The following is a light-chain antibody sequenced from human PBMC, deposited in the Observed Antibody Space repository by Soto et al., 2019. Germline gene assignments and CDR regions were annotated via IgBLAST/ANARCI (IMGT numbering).Light chain of an antibody. CDR3: AAYTTSSTLV. V-gene: IGLV2-14*03. J-gene: IGLJ3*02. CDR2: DVS. CDR1: SADVGAFDY. Sequence: QSALTQPASVSGSPGQSITISCAGTSADVGAFDYVSWYQHHPGKVPELMIYDVSDRPSGVSTRFSGSKSANMASLTISGLQPDDEVDYYCAAYTTSSTLVFGGGTQLTVL.